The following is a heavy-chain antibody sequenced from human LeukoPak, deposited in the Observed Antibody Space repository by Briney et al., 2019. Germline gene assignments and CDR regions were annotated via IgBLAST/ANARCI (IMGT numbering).Heavy chain of an antibody. J-gene: IGHJ5*02. D-gene: IGHD6-13*01. CDR2: IYFSGTT. CDR3: ARRRAEGGSNGHYNWFDP. CDR1: GDSINAYY. Sequence: SETLSLTCTVSGDSINAYYWGWIRQPPGKGLEWTGYIYFSGTTKYNPSLESRVTISVDTSKNQFSLKLSSVTAADTAVYYCARRRAEGGSNGHYNWFDPWGQGILVTVSS. V-gene: IGHV4-59*08.